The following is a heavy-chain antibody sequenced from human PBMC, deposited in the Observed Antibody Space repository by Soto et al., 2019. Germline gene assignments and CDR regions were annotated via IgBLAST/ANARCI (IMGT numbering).Heavy chain of an antibody. CDR2: IYYSGST. V-gene: IGHV4-59*08. CDR1: GGSISSYY. J-gene: IGHJ6*03. CDR3: ARTRYYDFWSGYYDVYYYYMDV. D-gene: IGHD3-3*01. Sequence: PSETLSLTCTVSGGSISSYYWSWIRQPPGKGLEWIGYIYYSGSTNYNPSLKSRVTISVDTSKNQFSLKLSSVTAADTAVYYCARTRYYDFWSGYYDVYYYYMDVWGKGTTVTVSS.